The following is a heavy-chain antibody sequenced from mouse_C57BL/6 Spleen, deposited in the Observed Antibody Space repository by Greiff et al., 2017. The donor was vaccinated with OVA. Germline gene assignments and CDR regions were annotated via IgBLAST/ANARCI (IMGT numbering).Heavy chain of an antibody. V-gene: IGHV1-15*01. CDR2: IDPETGGT. J-gene: IGHJ4*01. CDR3: TRCGYRDYYAMDY. CDR1: GYTFTDYE. Sequence: QAQLQQSGAELVRPGASVTLSCKASGYTFTDYEMHWVKQTPVHGLEWIGAIDPETGGTAYNQKFKGKAILTADKSSSTAYMELRSLTSEDSAVYYCTRCGYRDYYAMDYWGQGTSVTVSS. D-gene: IGHD1-2*01.